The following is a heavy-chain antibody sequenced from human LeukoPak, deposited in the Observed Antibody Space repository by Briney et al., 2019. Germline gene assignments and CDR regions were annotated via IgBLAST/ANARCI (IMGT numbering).Heavy chain of an antibody. CDR3: ARGGRWLQFPLDY. CDR2: INHNAEMI. V-gene: IGHV3-48*01. J-gene: IGHJ4*02. D-gene: IGHD5-12*01. CDR1: GFPFSSYV. Sequence: GGSLRLSCEASGFPFSSYVMSWVRQAPGKGLEWIAYINHNAEMIFYPDFVKGRFTISRDNAKNSLYLQMNALRAEDTAVYYCARGGRWLQFPLDYWGQGTLVTVSS.